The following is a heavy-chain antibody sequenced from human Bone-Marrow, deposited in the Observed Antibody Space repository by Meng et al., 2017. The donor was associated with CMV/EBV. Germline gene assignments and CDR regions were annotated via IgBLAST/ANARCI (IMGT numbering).Heavy chain of an antibody. CDR1: GFSFTEYG. CDR2: IRMDESDK. V-gene: IGHV3-30*02. D-gene: IGHD3-3*01. J-gene: IGHJ1*01. CDR3: ASLSTYYDFWSGPAGY. Sequence: GGSLRLSCTASGFSFTEYGMHWVRQTPGKGLEWVAFIRMDESDKFYGDSVKGRFTISRDISRKTLYLQMNSLTSDDTAVYYCASLSTYYDFWSGPAGYWGQGTLVTVSS.